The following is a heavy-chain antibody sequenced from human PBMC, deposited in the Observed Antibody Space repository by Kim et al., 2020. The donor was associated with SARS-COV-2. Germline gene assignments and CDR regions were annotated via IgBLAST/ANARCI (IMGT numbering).Heavy chain of an antibody. CDR2: ISYDGSNK. Sequence: GGSLRLSCAASGFTFSSYAMHWVRQAPGKGLEWVAVISYDGSNKYYADSVKGRFTISRDNSKNTLFLQMNSLRAEDTAVYYCASPPGSSWLDWFDPWGQGTLVTVSS. D-gene: IGHD6-13*01. CDR1: GFTFSSYA. V-gene: IGHV3-30*04. J-gene: IGHJ5*02. CDR3: ASPPGSSWLDWFDP.